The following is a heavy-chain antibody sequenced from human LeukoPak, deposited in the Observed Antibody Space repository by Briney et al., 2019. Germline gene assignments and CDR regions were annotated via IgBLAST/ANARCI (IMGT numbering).Heavy chain of an antibody. CDR3: AEGGDNWFDP. CDR2: IIPIFGTA. D-gene: IGHD2-15*01. CDR1: GGTFSSYA. J-gene: IGHJ5*02. Sequence: GASVKVSCKASGGTFSSYAISWVRQAPGQGLEWMGGIIPIFGTANYAQKFQGRVTITTDESTNTAYMELSSLRSEDTAVYYCAEGGDNWFDPWGQGTLVTVSS. V-gene: IGHV1-69*05.